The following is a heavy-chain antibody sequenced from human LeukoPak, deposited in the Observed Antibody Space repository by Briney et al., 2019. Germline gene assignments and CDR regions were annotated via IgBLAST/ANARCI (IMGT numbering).Heavy chain of an antibody. CDR3: ARVLVTTNAFDI. J-gene: IGHJ3*02. CDR1: GFTFSSYE. Sequence: PGGSLRLSCAASGFTFSSYEMNWVRQAPGKGLEWVSYISSSGATRYYADSVKGRFTMSRDNAKNSLYLQMNSLRAEDTAVYYCARVLVTTNAFDIWGQGTMVTVSS. V-gene: IGHV3-48*03. CDR2: ISSSGATR. D-gene: IGHD4-17*01.